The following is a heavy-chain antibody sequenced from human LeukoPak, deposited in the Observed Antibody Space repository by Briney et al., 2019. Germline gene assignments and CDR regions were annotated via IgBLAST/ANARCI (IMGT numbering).Heavy chain of an antibody. Sequence: ASVEVSCKASGYTFTSYDINWVPQATGQGLEWMGWMNPNSGNTGYAQKFQGRVTITRNTSISTAYMELSRLRSDDTAVYYCARVYGGFDYWGQGTLVTVSS. J-gene: IGHJ4*02. CDR2: MNPNSGNT. D-gene: IGHD1-26*01. V-gene: IGHV1-8*03. CDR3: ARVYGGFDY. CDR1: GYTFTSYD.